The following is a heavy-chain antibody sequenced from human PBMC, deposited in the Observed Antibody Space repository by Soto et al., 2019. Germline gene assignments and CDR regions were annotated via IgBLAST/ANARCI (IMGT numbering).Heavy chain of an antibody. J-gene: IGHJ4*02. V-gene: IGHV3-23*01. CDR1: GFTFSSYA. Sequence: EVQLLESGGGLVQPGGSLRLSCAASGFTFSSYAMSWVRQAPGKGLEWVSAISGSGGSTYYADSVKGRFTISRDNSKKTLYLQMNSLRAEDTAVYYCAKDGVVSYGDYSPYFDYWGQGTLVTVSS. CDR2: ISGSGGST. CDR3: AKDGVVSYGDYSPYFDY. D-gene: IGHD4-17*01.